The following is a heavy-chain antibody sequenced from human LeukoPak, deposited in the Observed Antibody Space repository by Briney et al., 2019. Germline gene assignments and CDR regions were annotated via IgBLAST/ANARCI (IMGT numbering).Heavy chain of an antibody. Sequence: QPGGSLRLSCAASGFTFSNYEMHWVRQAPGKGLEWVSYISSSGSDIYYADSVKGRFTISRDNAKNSLYLQMNSLRAEDTAVYYCARGEYGSGSYHIDYWGQGTLVTVSS. V-gene: IGHV3-48*03. CDR1: GFTFSNYE. D-gene: IGHD3-10*01. CDR3: ARGEYGSGSYHIDY. CDR2: ISSSGSDI. J-gene: IGHJ4*02.